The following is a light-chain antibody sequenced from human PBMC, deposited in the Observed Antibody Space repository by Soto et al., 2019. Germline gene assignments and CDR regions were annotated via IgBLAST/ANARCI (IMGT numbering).Light chain of an antibody. Sequence: QSVLTQPPSGSGTPGQRVPIFCSGRTSNIGSNTVNWYQQLPGTAPKLLIFNNNQRPSGVPDRFSGSKSGTSASLAISGLQSEDESDYYCAAWDDSLNGYVFAAGTKVTV. V-gene: IGLV1-44*01. CDR3: AAWDDSLNGYV. CDR2: NNN. J-gene: IGLJ1*01. CDR1: TSNIGSNT.